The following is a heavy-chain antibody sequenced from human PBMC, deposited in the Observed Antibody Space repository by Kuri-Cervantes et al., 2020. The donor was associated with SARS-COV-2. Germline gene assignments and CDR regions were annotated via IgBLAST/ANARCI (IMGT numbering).Heavy chain of an antibody. CDR2: INPSGGST. V-gene: IGHV1-46*01. CDR1: GYTFTRYY. CDR3: ARDRTWGNDYGDYADYYYYGMDV. Sequence: ASVKVSCKASGYTFTRYYMHWVRQAPGQGLEWMGIINPSGGSTSYAQKLQGRVTMTTDTSTSTAYMELRSLRSDDTAVYYCARDRTWGNDYGDYADYYYYGMDVWGQGTTVTVSS. D-gene: IGHD4-17*01. J-gene: IGHJ6*02.